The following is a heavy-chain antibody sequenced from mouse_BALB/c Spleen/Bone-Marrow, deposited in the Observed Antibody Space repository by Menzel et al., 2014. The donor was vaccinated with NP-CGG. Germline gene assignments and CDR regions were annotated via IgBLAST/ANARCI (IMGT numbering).Heavy chain of an antibody. V-gene: IGHV14-3*02. CDR2: IDPANGIT. D-gene: IGHD2-14*01. CDR1: GFNIKDTY. Sequence: DVNLQESGAELVKPGASVKLSCTASGFNIKDTYMHWVKQRPEQGLEWIGRIDPANGITKYDPKFQGKANITADTSSNTAYLQLDSLTSEDTAVYYCAGFGSTKEEGYYYAMDYWGQGTSVTVSS. CDR3: AGFGSTKEEGYYYAMDY. J-gene: IGHJ4*01.